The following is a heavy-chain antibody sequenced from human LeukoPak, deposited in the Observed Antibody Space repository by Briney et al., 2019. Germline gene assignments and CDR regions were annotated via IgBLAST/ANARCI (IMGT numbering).Heavy chain of an antibody. Sequence: PGGSLRLSCAASGFTFSSYAMSWVRQAPGKGLEWVSAISGSGGSTYYADSVKGRFTISRDNSKNTLYLQMNSLRAEDTAVYYCARRGSSSFAPDDYWGRGTLVTVSS. D-gene: IGHD6-6*01. J-gene: IGHJ4*02. CDR1: GFTFSSYA. V-gene: IGHV3-23*01. CDR3: ARRGSSSFAPDDY. CDR2: ISGSGGST.